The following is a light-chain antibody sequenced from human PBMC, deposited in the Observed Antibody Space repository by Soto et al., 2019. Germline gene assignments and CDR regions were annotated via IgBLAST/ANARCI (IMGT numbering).Light chain of an antibody. CDR2: SNN. J-gene: IGLJ3*02. Sequence: QSVLTQPPSVSEAPRQRVTISCSGSSSNIGNNAVNWYQQLPGKAPKVLIYSNNQRPSGVPDRFSGSKSGTSASLAISGLQSEDEADYHCAAWDDSLNGPVFGGGTKVTVL. CDR1: SSNIGNNA. CDR3: AAWDDSLNGPV. V-gene: IGLV1-36*01.